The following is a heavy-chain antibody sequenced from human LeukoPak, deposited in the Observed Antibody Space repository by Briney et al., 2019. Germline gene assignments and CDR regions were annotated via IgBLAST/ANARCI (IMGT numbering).Heavy chain of an antibody. V-gene: IGHV2-5*01. D-gene: IGHD4-23*01. CDR1: GFSLSTSGVG. CDR3: AHRLKFVYPTVIMFDY. J-gene: IGHJ4*02. CDR2: IYWNDDK. Sequence: ESGPTLVKPTQTLTLTCTFSGFSLSTSGVGVGWIRQPPGKALEWLALIYWNDDKRYSPFLKSRLTITKDTSKNQVVLTMTDMDPVDTATYYCAHRLKFVYPTVIMFDYWGQGTLVTVSS.